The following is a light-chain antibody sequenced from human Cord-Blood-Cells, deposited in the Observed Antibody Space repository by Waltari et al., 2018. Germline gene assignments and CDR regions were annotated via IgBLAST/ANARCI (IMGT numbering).Light chain of an antibody. V-gene: IGLV2-11*01. J-gene: IGLJ3*02. CDR1: TTDVGGYNP. CDR2: DVS. CDR3: CSYAGSYTWV. Sequence: QFALTQPRSVSGPPGQSAPITCTGTTTDVGGYNPVPGYQQHPGKAPKLMIYDVSKRPSGVPDRFSGSKSGNTASLTISGLQAEDEADYYCCSYAGSYTWVFGGGTKLTVL.